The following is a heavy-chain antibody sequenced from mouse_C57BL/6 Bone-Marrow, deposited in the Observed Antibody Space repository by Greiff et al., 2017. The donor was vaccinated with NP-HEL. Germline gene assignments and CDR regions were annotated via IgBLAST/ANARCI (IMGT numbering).Heavy chain of an antibody. Sequence: VQLQQSGPGLVKPSQSLSLTCSVTGYSITSGYYWNWIRQFPGNKLEWMGYISYDGSNNYNPSLKNRISITRDTSKNQFFLKLNSVTTEDTATYYCARAYSRTPYYYAMDYWGQGTSVTVSS. V-gene: IGHV3-6*01. D-gene: IGHD2-5*01. CDR1: GYSITSGYY. J-gene: IGHJ4*01. CDR2: ISYDGSN. CDR3: ARAYSRTPYYYAMDY.